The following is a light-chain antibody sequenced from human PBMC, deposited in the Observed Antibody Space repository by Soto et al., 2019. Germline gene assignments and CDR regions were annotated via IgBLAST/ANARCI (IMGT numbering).Light chain of an antibody. CDR3: QVYGSSSLT. CDR2: GAS. CDR1: QSVRSSF. V-gene: IGKV3-20*01. Sequence: EIVLTQSPGTLSLSPGERATLSCRASQSVRSSFLAWYQQKPGQAPRLLIYGASGRATGIPHRFSGSGSGTEFTLTISSLEPEDLAVYYCQVYGSSSLTFGGGTKVEIK. J-gene: IGKJ4*01.